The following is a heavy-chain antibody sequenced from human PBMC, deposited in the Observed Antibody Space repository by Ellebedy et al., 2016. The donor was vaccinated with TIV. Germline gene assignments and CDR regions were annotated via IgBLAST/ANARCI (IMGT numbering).Heavy chain of an antibody. Sequence: MPSETLSLTCTVSGGSISGYYWSWLRQPPGKGLEWIGYIYYSGSTSYNPSLQSRVTLSVDTSRNQFSLKLTSVTASDTAVFYCASGFSYGLLDYWGQGTLVTVSS. V-gene: IGHV4-59*01. D-gene: IGHD5-18*01. CDR1: GGSISGYY. CDR3: ASGFSYGLLDY. CDR2: IYYSGST. J-gene: IGHJ4*02.